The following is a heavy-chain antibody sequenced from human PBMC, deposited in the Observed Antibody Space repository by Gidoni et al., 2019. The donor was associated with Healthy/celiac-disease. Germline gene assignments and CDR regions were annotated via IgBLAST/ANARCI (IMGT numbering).Heavy chain of an antibody. V-gene: IGHV3-23*01. CDR3: SKLPSIVVVIGVDY. J-gene: IGHJ4*02. D-gene: IGHD3-22*01. CDR2: MRGSGGST. Sequence: EVQLLESGGGLVQPGGSLRRYCAASGFTFSSYAMSWVRQAPGKGLGWVSAMRGSGGSTYYADSVKGRFTISRDNSKNTLYLQMNSLRAEDTAVYYCSKLPSIVVVIGVDYWGQGTLVTVSS. CDR1: GFTFSSYA.